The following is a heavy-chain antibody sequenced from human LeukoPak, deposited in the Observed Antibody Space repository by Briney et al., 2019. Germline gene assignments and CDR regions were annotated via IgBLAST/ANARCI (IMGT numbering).Heavy chain of an antibody. D-gene: IGHD3-22*01. CDR3: AREPHYYDSSGTDY. J-gene: IGHJ4*02. CDR2: IKQDGSEK. V-gene: IGHV3-7*03. Sequence: GGSLRLSCAASGFTFSSYRMSWVRQAPGKGLEWVANIKQDGSEKYYVDSVKGRFTISRDNAKNSLYLQMNSLRAEDTAVYYCAREPHYYDSSGTDYWGQGTLVTVSS. CDR1: GFTFSSYR.